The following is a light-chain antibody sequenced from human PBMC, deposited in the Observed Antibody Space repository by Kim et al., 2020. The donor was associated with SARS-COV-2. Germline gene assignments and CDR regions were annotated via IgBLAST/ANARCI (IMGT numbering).Light chain of an antibody. CDR2: AAS. Sequence: DIQMTQSPSSLSASVGDRVTITCRASQSISSYLDWYQQKPGKAPKLLIYAASSLQSGVPSNLSGSGSGTDFTLTISTPQPEDFATQYCQQSYSTATWTFGEGSKMDIK. J-gene: IGKJ1*01. CDR3: QQSYSTATWT. V-gene: IGKV1-39*01. CDR1: QSISSY.